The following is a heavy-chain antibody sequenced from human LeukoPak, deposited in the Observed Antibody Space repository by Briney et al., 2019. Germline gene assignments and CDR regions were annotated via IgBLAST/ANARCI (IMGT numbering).Heavy chain of an antibody. CDR3: ARDGGSSGWYLDY. CDR2: ISSSSSYI. D-gene: IGHD6-19*01. Sequence: PGGSLRLSCAASGFTFSSYSMNWVRQAPGKGLEWVSSISSSSSYIYYADSVKGRFTISRDNPKNSLYLQMNSMSAEDTAGYYCARDGGSSGWYLDYWGQGTLVTVSS. CDR1: GFTFSSYS. J-gene: IGHJ4*02. V-gene: IGHV3-21*01.